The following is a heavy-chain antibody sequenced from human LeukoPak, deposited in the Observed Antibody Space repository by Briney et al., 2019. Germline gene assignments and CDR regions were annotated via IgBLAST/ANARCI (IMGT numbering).Heavy chain of an antibody. J-gene: IGHJ6*02. D-gene: IGHD1-26*01. CDR3: ARGLGGSYFHDYYGMDV. Sequence: SETLSLTCTVSGGSISSYYWSWIRQPPGKGLERIGYIYYSGSTNYNPSLKSRVTISVDTSKNQFSLKLSSVTAADTAVYYCARGLGGSYFHDYYGMDVWGQGTTVTVSS. CDR1: GGSISSYY. CDR2: IYYSGST. V-gene: IGHV4-59*01.